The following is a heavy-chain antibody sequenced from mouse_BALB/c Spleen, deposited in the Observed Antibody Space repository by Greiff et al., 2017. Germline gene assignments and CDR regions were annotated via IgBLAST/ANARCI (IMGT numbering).Heavy chain of an antibody. J-gene: IGHJ2*01. V-gene: IGHV1-63*01. CDR2: IYPGSGNT. CDR1: GYAFTNYW. D-gene: IGHD2-4*01. CDR3: ATYDYDG. Sequence: QVQLQQSGAELVRPGTSVKISCKASGYAFTNYWLGWVKQRPGHGLEWIGDIYPGSGNTYYNEKFKGKATLTADKSSSTAYMQLSSLTSEDSAVYFCATYDYDGWGQGTTLTVSS.